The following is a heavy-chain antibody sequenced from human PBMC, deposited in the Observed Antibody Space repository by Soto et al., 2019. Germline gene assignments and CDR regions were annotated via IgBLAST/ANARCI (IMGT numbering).Heavy chain of an antibody. V-gene: IGHV1-24*01. CDR3: ATASYYDILTGYYWTFDY. D-gene: IGHD3-9*01. CDR1: GGTFSSYA. Sequence: GASVKVSCKASGGTFSSYAISWVRQAPGQGLEWMGGFDPEDGETIYAQKFQGRVTMTEDTSTDTAYMELSSLRSEDTAVYYCATASYYDILTGYYWTFDYWGQGTLVTVSS. CDR2: FDPEDGET. J-gene: IGHJ4*02.